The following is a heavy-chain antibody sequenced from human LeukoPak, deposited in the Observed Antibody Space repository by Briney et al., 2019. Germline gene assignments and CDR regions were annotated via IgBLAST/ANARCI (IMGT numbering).Heavy chain of an antibody. Sequence: SETLSLTCTVSGGSISSYYWSWIRQPPGQGLEWIGYIYYSGSTKYNPSLKSRVTMSLDTSKNQFSLKVTSVTAADTAVYYCTRTNYDDYNWFDPWGQGTLVTVSS. J-gene: IGHJ5*02. V-gene: IGHV4-59*01. D-gene: IGHD4-17*01. CDR2: IYYSGST. CDR3: TRTNYDDYNWFDP. CDR1: GGSISSYY.